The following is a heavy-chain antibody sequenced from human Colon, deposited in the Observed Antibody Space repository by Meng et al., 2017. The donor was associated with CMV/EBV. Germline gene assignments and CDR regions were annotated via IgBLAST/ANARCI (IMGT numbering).Heavy chain of an antibody. D-gene: IGHD3-10*01. V-gene: IGHV3-11*04. Sequence: DYYMSWIRQAPGKGMEWVSDISSSGSPIYYADSVKGRFTISRENAKNSLYLQMNSLRAEDTAVYYCVRVPLSPYYGSGTYYPGWFDPWGQGTLVTVSS. CDR2: ISSSGSPI. J-gene: IGHJ5*02. CDR3: VRVPLSPYYGSGTYYPGWFDP. CDR1: DYY.